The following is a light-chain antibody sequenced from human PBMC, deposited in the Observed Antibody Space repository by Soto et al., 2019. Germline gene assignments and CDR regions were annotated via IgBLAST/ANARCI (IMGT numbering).Light chain of an antibody. CDR1: QDISNY. V-gene: IGKV1-33*01. CDR3: QQDDNLPLT. J-gene: IGKJ4*01. Sequence: DIQMTQSPSSLSASVGDRVTITCQASQDISNYLNWYQLKPGKAPKLLIYDAANLETGVPSRFSGSGSETDFTFTISSLQPEDIATYYCQQDDNLPLTFGGGTKVESK. CDR2: DAA.